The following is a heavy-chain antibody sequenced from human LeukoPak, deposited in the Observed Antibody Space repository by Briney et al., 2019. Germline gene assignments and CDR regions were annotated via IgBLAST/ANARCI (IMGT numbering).Heavy chain of an antibody. CDR1: GYTFISSD. CDR3: ARGLPTRGSSWFEP. Sequence: GASVTVSFKASGYTFISSDINWVRQASGQGLEWLGWMNPNSGNRAYAPKFQGRVTMTRDTSTSTAYMELSSLDYDDTAVYYCARGLPTRGSSWFEPWGQGTLVTVSS. V-gene: IGHV1-8*01. J-gene: IGHJ5*02. D-gene: IGHD3-10*01. CDR2: MNPNSGNR.